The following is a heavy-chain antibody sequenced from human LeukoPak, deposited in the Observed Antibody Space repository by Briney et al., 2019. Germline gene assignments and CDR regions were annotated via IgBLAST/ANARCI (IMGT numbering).Heavy chain of an antibody. CDR1: GGTFSSYA. CDR2: IIPIFGTA. CDR3: ARAQSVFYDSSRPYGMDV. D-gene: IGHD3-22*01. Sequence: SVKVSCKASGGTFSSYAISWVRQAPGQGLEWMGGIIPIFGTANYAQKFQGRVTITADESTSTAYMELSGLRSEDTAVYYCARAQSVFYDSSRPYGMDVWGQGTTVTVSS. V-gene: IGHV1-69*13. J-gene: IGHJ6*02.